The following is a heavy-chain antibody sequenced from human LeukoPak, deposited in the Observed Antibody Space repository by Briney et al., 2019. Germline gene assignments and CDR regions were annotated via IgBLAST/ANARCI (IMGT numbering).Heavy chain of an antibody. V-gene: IGHV3-21*01. CDR1: GFTFSSYS. J-gene: IGHJ3*02. Sequence: GGSLRLSCAASGFTFSSYSMNWVRQAPGKGLEWVSSISSSSSYIYYADSVKGRFTISRDNAKNSLYLQMSSLRAEDTAVYYCARNKGELPRDAFDIWGQGTMVTVSS. D-gene: IGHD1-26*01. CDR3: ARNKGELPRDAFDI. CDR2: ISSSSSYI.